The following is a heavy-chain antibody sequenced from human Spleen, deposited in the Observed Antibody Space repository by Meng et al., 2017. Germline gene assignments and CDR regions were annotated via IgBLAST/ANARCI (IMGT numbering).Heavy chain of an antibody. J-gene: IGHJ4*02. V-gene: IGHV3-7*01. CDR3: ARGSYGDYPFDY. Sequence: GGSLRLSCAASGFTFSSDWMRWVRQAPGKGLEWVANINQDGSEKYYVDSVKGRFTISRDNAKKSLFLQMNSLRAEDTAVYYCARGSYGDYPFDYWGQGTLVTVSS. D-gene: IGHD4-17*01. CDR2: INQDGSEK. CDR1: GFTFSSDW.